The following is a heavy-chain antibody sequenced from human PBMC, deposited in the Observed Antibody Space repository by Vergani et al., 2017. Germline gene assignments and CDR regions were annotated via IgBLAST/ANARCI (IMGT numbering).Heavy chain of an antibody. CDR3: ARDLGEVRGLDQ. CDR1: GFTFSDSY. Sequence: QVQLVESGGGVVQPGRSLRLSCAASGFTFSDSYMSWIRQTPGKGLEWVSYISSRGTTIYYIDSVKGRFTASRDNAQNSVFLQMNSLRDEDTGVYFCARDLGEVRGLDQWGQGTLVTVSS. J-gene: IGHJ4*02. V-gene: IGHV3-11*04. D-gene: IGHD3-10*01. CDR2: ISSRGTTI.